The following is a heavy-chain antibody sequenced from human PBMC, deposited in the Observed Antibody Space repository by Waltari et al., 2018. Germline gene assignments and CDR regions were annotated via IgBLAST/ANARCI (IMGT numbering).Heavy chain of an antibody. Sequence: QVQLVQSGAEVKKPGASVKVSCKASGYGFTSYGISWVRQAHGQGLEWMGWISAYNGNTNYPQNLQGRVTMTTDTSTNTAYMELRSLRSDDTAMYYCARVDIWFGDKLGSDYFDYWGQGTLVTVSS. CDR1: GYGFTSYG. J-gene: IGHJ4*02. V-gene: IGHV1-18*01. D-gene: IGHD3-10*01. CDR2: ISAYNGNT. CDR3: ARVDIWFGDKLGSDYFDY.